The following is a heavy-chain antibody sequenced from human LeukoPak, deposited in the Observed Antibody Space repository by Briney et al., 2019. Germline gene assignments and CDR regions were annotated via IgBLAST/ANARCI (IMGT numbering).Heavy chain of an antibody. J-gene: IGHJ4*02. CDR2: ISSSSTTI. CDR1: GFTFSSYS. D-gene: IGHD1-1*01. CDR3: ARDIGRKYKIFDY. Sequence: GGSLRLSCVVSGFTFSSYSMNWVRQAPGKGLEWISYISSSSTTIYYADSVKGRFTISRDNAKNSLYLQMNSLRDEDTAVYYCARDIGRKYKIFDYWGQGTLVTVSS. V-gene: IGHV3-48*02.